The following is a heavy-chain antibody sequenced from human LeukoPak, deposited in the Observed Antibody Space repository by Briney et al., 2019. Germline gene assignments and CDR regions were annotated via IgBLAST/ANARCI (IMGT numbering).Heavy chain of an antibody. CDR3: ARDAGQQWLVYYFDY. J-gene: IGHJ4*02. CDR2: IWYDGSNK. D-gene: IGHD6-19*01. V-gene: IGHV3-33*01. Sequence: PGGSLRLSCAASGFTFSSYGMHWVRQAPGKGLEWVAVIWYDGSNKYYADSVKGRFTISRDNSKNTLYLQMNSLRAEDTAVYYCARDAGQQWLVYYFDYWGQGTLVTVSS. CDR1: GFTFSSYG.